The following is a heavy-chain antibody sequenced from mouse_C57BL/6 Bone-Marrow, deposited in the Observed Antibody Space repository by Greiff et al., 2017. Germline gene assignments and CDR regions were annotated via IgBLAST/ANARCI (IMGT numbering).Heavy chain of an antibody. V-gene: IGHV1-62-3*01. D-gene: IGHD1-1*01. Sequence: QVQLQQSGAELVKPGASVKLSCKASGYTFTSYWMHWVKQRPGRGLEWIGRIDPNSGGTKYNEKFKSKATLTVDKPSSTAYMELRSLTSADSAVSDCHCSGSSYVYYYAMDDWGQGTSVTVSS. CDR2: IDPNSGGT. J-gene: IGHJ4*01. CDR1: GYTFTSYW. CDR3: HCSGSSYVYYYAMDD.